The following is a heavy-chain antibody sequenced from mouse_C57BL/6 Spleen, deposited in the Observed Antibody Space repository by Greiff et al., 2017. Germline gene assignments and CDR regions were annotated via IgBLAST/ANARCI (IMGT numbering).Heavy chain of an antibody. J-gene: IGHJ4*01. Sequence: EVKLEESGGGLVQPGGSLKLSCAASGFTFSDYYMYWVRQTPEKRLEWVAYISNGGGSTYYPDTVKGRFTISRDNAKNTLYLQMSRLKSEDTAMYYCARHGTGTPMDYWGQGTSVTVSS. V-gene: IGHV5-12*01. D-gene: IGHD4-1*01. CDR1: GFTFSDYY. CDR3: ARHGTGTPMDY. CDR2: ISNGGGST.